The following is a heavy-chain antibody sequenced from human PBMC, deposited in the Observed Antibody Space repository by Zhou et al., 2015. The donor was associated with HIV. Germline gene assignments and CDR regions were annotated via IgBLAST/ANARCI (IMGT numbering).Heavy chain of an antibody. CDR3: ATQISVVVPARYGMDV. CDR2: IVVGSGNT. J-gene: IGHJ6*02. CDR1: GFTFTSSA. V-gene: IGHV1-58*01. D-gene: IGHD2-2*01. Sequence: QMQLVQSGPEVKKPGTSVKVSCKASGFTFTSSAVQWVRQARGQRLEWIGWIVVGSGNTNYAQKFQERVTITRDMTTSTAYMELSSLRSEDTAVYYCATQISVVVPARYGMDVWGQGTTVTVSS.